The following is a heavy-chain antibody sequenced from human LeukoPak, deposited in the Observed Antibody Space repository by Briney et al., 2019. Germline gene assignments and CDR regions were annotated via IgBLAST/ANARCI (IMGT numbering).Heavy chain of an antibody. CDR2: ISSSGSTI. J-gene: IGHJ4*02. Sequence: GGSLRLSCAASGFSFSDYYMSWIRQAPGKGLEWISDISSSGSTIYYADSVKGRFTVSRDNAKNSLYLQMTSLTADDTAVYYCARPPEGQPNYEYYFDYWGQGTLVTVSS. CDR1: GFSFSDYY. V-gene: IGHV3-11*04. D-gene: IGHD1-7*01. CDR3: ARPPEGQPNYEYYFDY.